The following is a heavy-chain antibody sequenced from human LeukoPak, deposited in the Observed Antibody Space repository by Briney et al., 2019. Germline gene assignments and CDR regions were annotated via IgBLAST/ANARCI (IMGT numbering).Heavy chain of an antibody. CDR1: GGTFSSYA. CDR3: AREAHSSSWYLTEWFDP. J-gene: IGHJ5*02. D-gene: IGHD6-13*01. Sequence: ASVKVSCKAPGGTFSSYAISWVRQAPGQGLEWMGGIIPIFGTANYAQKFQGRVTITADESTSTAYMELSSLRSEDTAVYYCAREAHSSSWYLTEWFDPWGQGTLVTVSS. V-gene: IGHV1-69*13. CDR2: IIPIFGTA.